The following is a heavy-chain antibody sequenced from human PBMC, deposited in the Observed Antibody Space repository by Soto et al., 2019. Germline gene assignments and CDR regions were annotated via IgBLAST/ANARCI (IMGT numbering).Heavy chain of an antibody. CDR3: SRGGHCTDGVCSALDY. D-gene: IGHD2-8*01. Sequence: QVQLQQSGPGLVKPSETLSLTCTVSGGSISTYYWSWIRQPPGKGLEWIGYIYYGGSANYNPSLEGRVTISLDRSKKQSSLRLNSVTAADTAVYYCSRGGHCTDGVCSALDYWGQGTLVTVSS. V-gene: IGHV4-59*08. CDR2: IYYGGSA. J-gene: IGHJ4*02. CDR1: GGSISTYY.